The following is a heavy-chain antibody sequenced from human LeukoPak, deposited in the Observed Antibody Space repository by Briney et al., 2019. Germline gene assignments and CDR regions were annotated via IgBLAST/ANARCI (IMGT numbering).Heavy chain of an antibody. Sequence: ASVKVSCKASGYTFTSYGISWVRQAPGQGLEWMGWISAYNGNTNYAQKLQGRVTMTTDTSTSTAYMELRSLRSDDTAVYYCARERRIYYYGSGSKDIWGQGTMVTVSS. CDR1: GYTFTSYG. D-gene: IGHD3-10*01. J-gene: IGHJ3*02. V-gene: IGHV1-18*01. CDR3: ARERRIYYYGSGSKDI. CDR2: ISAYNGNT.